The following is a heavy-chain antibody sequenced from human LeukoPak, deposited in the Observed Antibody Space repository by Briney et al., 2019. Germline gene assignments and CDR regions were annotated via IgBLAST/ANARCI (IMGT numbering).Heavy chain of an antibody. Sequence: GGSLRLSCAASGFTFSSYWMSWVRRALGKGLEWVANIKEDGSRNHYVDSVKGRFTISRDNAKNSLYLQMSSLRAEDTAVYYCARQLSGWYDADPYWGQGTLVTVSS. V-gene: IGHV3-7*05. CDR3: ARQLSGWYDADPY. CDR1: GFTFSSYW. J-gene: IGHJ4*02. D-gene: IGHD6-19*01. CDR2: IKEDGSRN.